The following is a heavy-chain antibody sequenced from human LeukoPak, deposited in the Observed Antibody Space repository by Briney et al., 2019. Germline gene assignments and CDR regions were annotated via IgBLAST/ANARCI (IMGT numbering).Heavy chain of an antibody. CDR1: GFTFSSYW. CDR3: AKSNYYDSSGYYYVTPYFDY. D-gene: IGHD3-22*01. CDR2: INSDGSST. V-gene: IGHV3-74*01. Sequence: GGSLRLSCAASGFTFSSYWMHWVRQAPGKGLVWVSRINSDGSSTSYADSVKGRFTISRDNAKNTLYLQMNSLRAEDTAVYYCAKSNYYDSSGYYYVTPYFDYWGQGTLVTVSS. J-gene: IGHJ4*02.